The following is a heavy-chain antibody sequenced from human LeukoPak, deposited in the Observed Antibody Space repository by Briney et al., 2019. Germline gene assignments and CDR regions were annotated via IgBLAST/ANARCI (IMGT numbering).Heavy chain of an antibody. Sequence: GASVKVSCEASGFTLSDDYIHWVRQAPGQGLEWMGWIKSYNGGTNYAEKFQGRVAMTRATSTSTAYMELSSLRSDDTAVYYCARATGNVVRQDWGQGTLVTVSS. D-gene: IGHD6-6*01. CDR2: IKSYNGGT. V-gene: IGHV1-2*02. CDR3: ARATGNVVRQD. CDR1: GFTLSDDY. J-gene: IGHJ4*02.